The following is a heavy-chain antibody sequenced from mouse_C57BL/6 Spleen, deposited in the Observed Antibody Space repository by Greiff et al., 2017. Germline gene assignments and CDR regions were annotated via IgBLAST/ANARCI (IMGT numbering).Heavy chain of an antibody. CDR2: IRNKANGYTT. CDR3: ARSDGYYVGFAY. Sequence: DVQLVESGGGLVQPGGSLSLSCAASGFTFTDYYMSWVRQPPGKALEWLGFIRNKANGYTTEYSASVKGRFTISRDNSQSILYLQMNALRAEDSATYYCARSDGYYVGFAYWGQGTLVTVSA. CDR1: GFTFTDYY. J-gene: IGHJ3*01. V-gene: IGHV7-3*01. D-gene: IGHD2-3*01.